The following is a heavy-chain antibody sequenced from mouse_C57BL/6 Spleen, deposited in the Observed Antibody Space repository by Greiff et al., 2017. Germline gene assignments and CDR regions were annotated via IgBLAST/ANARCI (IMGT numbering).Heavy chain of an antibody. CDR3: ARGSGTSPYWYFDV. V-gene: IGHV1-52*01. CDR2: IDPSDSET. Sequence: QVQLQQPGAELVRPGSSVKLSCKASGYTFTSYWMHWVKQRPIQGLEWIGNIDPSDSETHYIQKFKDKATLTVDKSSSTAYMQLSSLTSEDSAVYYCARGSGTSPYWYFDVWGTGTTVTVSS. J-gene: IGHJ1*03. D-gene: IGHD4-1*01. CDR1: GYTFTSYW.